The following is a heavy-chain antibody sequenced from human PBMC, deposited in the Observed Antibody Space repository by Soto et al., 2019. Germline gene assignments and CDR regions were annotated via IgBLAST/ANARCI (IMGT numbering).Heavy chain of an antibody. J-gene: IGHJ3*02. CDR2: INSNGGST. D-gene: IGHD6-19*01. V-gene: IGHV3-64*04. Sequence: GGSLRLSCSASGFTFSTYAMHWVRQAPGKGLEYVSAINSNGGSTYYADSVKGRFTISRGNSKNTLYLQMNSLRAEDTAVYYCAKDWGYSSGWLNNDAFDIWGQGTMVTVSS. CDR3: AKDWGYSSGWLNNDAFDI. CDR1: GFTFSTYA.